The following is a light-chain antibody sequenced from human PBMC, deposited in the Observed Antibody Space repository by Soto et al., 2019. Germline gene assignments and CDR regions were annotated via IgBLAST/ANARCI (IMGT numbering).Light chain of an antibody. CDR2: SNY. CDR3: QSYDSRPSGCV. J-gene: IGLJ1*01. V-gene: IGLV1-44*01. CDR1: SSNIESNT. Sequence: QSVLTQPPSASGTPGQRVTISCSGSSSNIESNTVTWYQQLPGTAPKLVIYSNYARPSGVPDRFSGSTSGTSASLVITGLQAEDEAAYYCQSYDSRPSGCVFGVGTKVTVL.